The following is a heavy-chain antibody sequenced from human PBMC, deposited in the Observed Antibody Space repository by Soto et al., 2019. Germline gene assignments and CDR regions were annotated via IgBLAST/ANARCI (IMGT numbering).Heavy chain of an antibody. CDR3: ARTYLPIAAAGTKQPNYYYYYGMDV. D-gene: IGHD6-13*01. V-gene: IGHV2-70*01. CDR2: IDWDDDK. J-gene: IGHJ6*02. Sequence: ETGPKPVNPKQTLTQTCTFPGFSLHTKEMCVSWIRQPPGKALEWLALIDWDDDKYYSTSLKTRLTISKDTSKNQVVLTMTNMDPVDTATYYCARTYLPIAAAGTKQPNYYYYYGMDVWGQGTTVTVSS. CDR1: GFSLHTKEMC.